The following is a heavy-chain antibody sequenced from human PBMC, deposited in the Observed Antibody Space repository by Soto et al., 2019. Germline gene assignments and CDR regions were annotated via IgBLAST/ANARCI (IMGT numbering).Heavy chain of an antibody. CDR3: ARGWRFDP. J-gene: IGHJ5*02. CDR1: GGSFSGYQ. CDR2: INHSGTT. D-gene: IGHD1-1*01. V-gene: IGHV4-34*01. Sequence: LSLTCGVYGGSFSGYQRNWIRQSPGQGLEWIGEINHSGTTKYNPSLESRINLSVDTSKKQFSLKMFSVTAADTAIYYCARGWRFDPWGQGTQVTVS.